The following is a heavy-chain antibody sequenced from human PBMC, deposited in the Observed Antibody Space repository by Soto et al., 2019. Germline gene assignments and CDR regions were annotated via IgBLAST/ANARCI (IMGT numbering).Heavy chain of an antibody. Sequence: GGSLILSCAASGFIFSSCAMHWVRQAPGKGLEWVALISYDGSNKYYADSVKGRFTISRDNSKNTLYLQMNSLRAEDTAVYYCARDKRDLRFLEWSYYFTTGAREPWSRSPQ. CDR3: ARDKRDLRFLEWSYYFTT. CDR2: ISYDGSNK. D-gene: IGHD3-3*01. CDR1: GFIFSSCA. J-gene: IGHJ4*02. V-gene: IGHV3-30-3*01.